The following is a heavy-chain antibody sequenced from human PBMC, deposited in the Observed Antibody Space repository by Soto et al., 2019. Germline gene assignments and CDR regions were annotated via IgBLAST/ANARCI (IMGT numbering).Heavy chain of an antibody. CDR1: GYTFTGYY. V-gene: IGHV1-2*04. CDR3: AGGSPPPIYYDSSGYYDYSDY. Sequence: ASVKVCCKASGYTFTGYYMHWVRQAPGQGLEWMGWINPNSGGTNYAQKFQGWVTMTRDTSISTAYMELSRLRSDDTAVYYCAGGSPPPIYYDSSGYYDYSDYWGPGTLHTVST. D-gene: IGHD3-22*01. CDR2: INPNSGGT. J-gene: IGHJ4*02.